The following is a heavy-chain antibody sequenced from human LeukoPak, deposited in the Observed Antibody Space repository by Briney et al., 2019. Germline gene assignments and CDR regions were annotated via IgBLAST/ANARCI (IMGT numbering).Heavy chain of an antibody. V-gene: IGHV3-21*01. J-gene: IGHJ4*02. CDR1: GFTFSSYS. D-gene: IGHD4-17*01. CDR3: AKYGDSSDY. Sequence: GGSLRLSCAASGFTFSSYSMNWVRQAPGKGLEWVSSISSSSSYIYYADSVKGRFTISRDNAKNSLYLQMNNLRAEDTAVYYCAKYGDSSDYWGQGTLVTVSS. CDR2: ISSSSSYI.